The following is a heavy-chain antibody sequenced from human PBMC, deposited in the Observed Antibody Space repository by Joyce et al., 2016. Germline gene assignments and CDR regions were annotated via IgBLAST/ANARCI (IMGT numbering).Heavy chain of an antibody. Sequence: QVQLQESGPGLVKPSQTLSLTCSVSGGSISSVGSYWSWIRQHPGKGLEWIGYIYYGGSTYQNPSLNRRATISVDTSKNQFSLTLSSVTAADTAVYYCARGTSGYYPSFDYWGQGTLVTVSS. D-gene: IGHD3-22*01. V-gene: IGHV4-31*03. J-gene: IGHJ4*02. CDR1: GGSISSVGSY. CDR3: ARGTSGYYPSFDY. CDR2: IYYGGST.